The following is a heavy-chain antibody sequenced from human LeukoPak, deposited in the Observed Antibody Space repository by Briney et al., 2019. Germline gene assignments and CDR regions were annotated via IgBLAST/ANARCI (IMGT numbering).Heavy chain of an antibody. D-gene: IGHD2-8*01. V-gene: IGHV1-69*13. CDR3: AREMVSLFPHNYYYGMDV. J-gene: IGHJ6*02. CDR2: IIPIFGTA. CDR1: GGTFSSYA. Sequence: ASVKVSCKASGGTFSSYAISWVRQAPGQGLEWMGGIIPIFGTANYAQKFQGRVTITADESTSTAYMELSSLRSEDTAVYYCAREMVSLFPHNYYYGMDVWGQGTTVTVSS.